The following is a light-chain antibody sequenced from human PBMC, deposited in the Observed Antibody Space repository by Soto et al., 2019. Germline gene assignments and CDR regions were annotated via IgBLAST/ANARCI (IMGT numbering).Light chain of an antibody. CDR3: QQYDSYPIT. CDR2: KAS. Sequence: DIQMTQSPSTLSASVGDRVTITCRASQSISSWLAWYQQRPGKAPNLLIYKASTLESGVPSRFSGSGSGTDFNLTISSLQSEDFATYYCQQYDSYPITFGQGTRLEI. CDR1: QSISSW. J-gene: IGKJ5*01. V-gene: IGKV1-5*03.